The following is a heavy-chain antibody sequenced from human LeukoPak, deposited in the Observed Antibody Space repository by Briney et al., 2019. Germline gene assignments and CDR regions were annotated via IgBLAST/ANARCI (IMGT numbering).Heavy chain of an antibody. Sequence: SETLSLTCAVYGGSFSGYYWGWIRQPPGKGLEWIGEINHSGSTNYNPSLKSRVTISVDTSKNQFSLKLSSVTAADTAVYYCARGWFGEFHFDYWGQGTLVTVSS. CDR3: ARGWFGEFHFDY. CDR1: GGSFSGYY. CDR2: INHSGST. V-gene: IGHV4-34*01. J-gene: IGHJ4*02. D-gene: IGHD3-10*01.